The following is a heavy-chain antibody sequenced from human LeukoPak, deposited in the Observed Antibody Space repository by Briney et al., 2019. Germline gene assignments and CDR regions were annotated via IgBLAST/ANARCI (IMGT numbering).Heavy chain of an antibody. D-gene: IGHD3-10*01. Sequence: GASVKVSCKASGGTFSSYAISWVRQAPGQGPEWMGGIIPIFGTANYAQKFQGRVTITADESTSTAYMELSRLRSDDTAVYYCAREITMVRGVIITFDYWGQGTLVTVSS. J-gene: IGHJ4*02. V-gene: IGHV1-69*13. CDR2: IIPIFGTA. CDR1: GGTFSSYA. CDR3: AREITMVRGVIITFDY.